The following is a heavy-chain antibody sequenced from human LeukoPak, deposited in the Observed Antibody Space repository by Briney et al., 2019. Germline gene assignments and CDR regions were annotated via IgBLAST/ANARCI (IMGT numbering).Heavy chain of an antibody. V-gene: IGHV1-18*04. CDR2: ISAYNGNT. J-gene: IGHJ4*02. CDR3: ASGADTYSGLKPPRLDY. D-gene: IGHD1-26*01. CDR1: VYTFTSYG. Sequence: GASVKVSCKGSVYTFTSYGISWVRQAPGQGLEWMGWISAYNGNTNYAQKLQGRVTMTTDTSTSTAYMELRSLRSDDTAVYYCASGADTYSGLKPPRLDYWGQGTLVTVSS.